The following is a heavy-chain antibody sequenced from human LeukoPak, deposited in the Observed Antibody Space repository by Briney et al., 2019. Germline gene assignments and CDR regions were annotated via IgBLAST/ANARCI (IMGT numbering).Heavy chain of an antibody. D-gene: IGHD3-22*01. Sequence: SDTLSLTCTVSGGSISSYYWSWIRQPPGKGLEWSGYIYYSGSTNYNPSLKSRVTISVDTSKNQFSLKLSSVTAADTAVYYCARGIDYYDSSGHWDYWGQGTLVTVSS. CDR1: GGSISSYY. V-gene: IGHV4-59*07. J-gene: IGHJ4*02. CDR2: IYYSGST. CDR3: ARGIDYYDSSGHWDY.